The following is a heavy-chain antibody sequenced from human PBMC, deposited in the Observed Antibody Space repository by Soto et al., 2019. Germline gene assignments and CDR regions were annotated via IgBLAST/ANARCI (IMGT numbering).Heavy chain of an antibody. CDR3: TVGGAGHPFDY. J-gene: IGHJ4*02. CDR1: GVSITSHY. Sequence: PSETLSLTCTVSGVSITSHYLTWIRQPPGKGLEWIGNIHYSGSTNYSPSLKGRVIISVDTSENQSSLKLSSVTTADTAVYYCTVGGAGHPFDYWGQGTLVTVSS. D-gene: IGHD3-16*01. V-gene: IGHV4-59*11. CDR2: IHYSGST.